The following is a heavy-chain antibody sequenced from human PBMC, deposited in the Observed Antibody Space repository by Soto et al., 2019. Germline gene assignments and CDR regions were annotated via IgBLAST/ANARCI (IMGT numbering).Heavy chain of an antibody. D-gene: IGHD3-22*01. Sequence: QVQLQESGPGLVKPSETLSVTCSVSGDSISDYCWSWIRQPAGKGLEWIGRLCTSGNTNHNPSLKSRVTMSADSSKNQFSLNLRTVTAADTAIYYCARMYNSGFYRPEGDYYYYGMDVWGQGTTVIISS. CDR3: ARMYNSGFYRPEGDYYYYGMDV. V-gene: IGHV4-4*07. J-gene: IGHJ6*02. CDR2: LCTSGNT. CDR1: GDSISDYC.